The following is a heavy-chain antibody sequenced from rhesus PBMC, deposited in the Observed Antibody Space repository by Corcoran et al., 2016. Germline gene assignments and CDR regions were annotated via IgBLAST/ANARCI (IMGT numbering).Heavy chain of an antibody. CDR1: GYSISSGYG. J-gene: IGHJ6*01. D-gene: IGHD1-44*02. Sequence: QLQLQESGPGLVKPSETLSLTCAVSGYSISSGYGWSWIRQPPGKGQEWIGYISYSGSTSYNPSLKSRVTISRDTSKTQFSLKLRSVTAADTAVYYCARDGSYGLDSWGQGVVVTVSS. CDR2: ISYSGST. CDR3: ARDGSYGLDS. V-gene: IGHV4-122*02.